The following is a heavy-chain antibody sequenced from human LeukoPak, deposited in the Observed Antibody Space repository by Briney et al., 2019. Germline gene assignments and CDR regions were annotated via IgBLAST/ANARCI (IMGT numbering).Heavy chain of an antibody. CDR2: IYYSGST. CDR1: GGSISSYY. D-gene: IGHD5-12*01. J-gene: IGHJ4*02. Sequence: PSETLSLTCTVSGGSISSYYWSWIRQPPGKGLEWIGYIYYSGSTNYKSSLKSRVTISVDTSKNQFSLKLSSVTAADTAVYYCARAALRTPLTYFDYWGQGTLVTVSS. CDR3: ARAALRTPLTYFDY. V-gene: IGHV4-59*01.